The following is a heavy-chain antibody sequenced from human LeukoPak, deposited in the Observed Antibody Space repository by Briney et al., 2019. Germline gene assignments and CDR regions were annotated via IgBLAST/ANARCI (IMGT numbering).Heavy chain of an antibody. D-gene: IGHD6-19*01. CDR3: ASQLVAGTTLYYFDY. Sequence: SETLSLTCTVSGGSISSYYWSWIRQPPGKGLEWIGVIYYTGTTNYNPSLKSRVTISVDTSKNQFSLNLSSVTAADTAVYYCASQLVAGTTLYYFDYWGQGTLVTVSS. CDR2: IYYTGTT. J-gene: IGHJ4*02. V-gene: IGHV4-59*08. CDR1: GGSISSYY.